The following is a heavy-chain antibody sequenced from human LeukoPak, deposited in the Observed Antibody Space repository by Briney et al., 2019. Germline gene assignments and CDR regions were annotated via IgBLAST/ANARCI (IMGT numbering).Heavy chain of an antibody. CDR2: IKQDGSEK. Sequence: PGGSLRLSCAASGFTFSSYAMHWVRQAPGKGLEWVANIKQDGSEKYYVDSVKGRFTISRDNAKNSLYLQMNSLRAEDTAVYYCARDRITMVRGLLTYFDYWGQGTLVTVSS. CDR3: ARDRITMVRGLLTYFDY. CDR1: GFTFSSYA. D-gene: IGHD3-10*01. J-gene: IGHJ4*02. V-gene: IGHV3-7*03.